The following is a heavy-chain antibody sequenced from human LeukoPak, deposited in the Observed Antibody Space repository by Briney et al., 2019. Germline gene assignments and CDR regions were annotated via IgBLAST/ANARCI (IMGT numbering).Heavy chain of an antibody. CDR1: GGSFSGYY. D-gene: IGHD4-17*01. V-gene: IGHV4-34*01. CDR3: ARGGPSGDPLDY. Sequence: SETLSLTCAVYGGSFSGYYWSWIRQPPGKGLEWIGEINHGGSTNYNPSLKSRVTISVDTSKNQFSLKLSSVTAADTAVYYCARGGPSGDPLDYWGQGTLATVSS. J-gene: IGHJ4*02. CDR2: INHGGST.